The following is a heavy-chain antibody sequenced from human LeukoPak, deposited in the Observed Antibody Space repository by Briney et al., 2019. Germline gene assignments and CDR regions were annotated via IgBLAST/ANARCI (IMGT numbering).Heavy chain of an antibody. CDR1: GYTXTNYH. D-gene: IGHD3-3*01. V-gene: IGHV1-46*01. J-gene: IGHJ6*02. Sequence: ASVKVSCKASGYTXTNYHIHWVRQAPGQGLEWMGRTNPSGGSTTYAQKFQGRVTMTRNTSTTTVYMELSSLRSEDTAVYYCARDRENYDFWNGYLAYGMDVWGQGTTVTVSS. CDR3: ARDRENYDFWNGYLAYGMDV. CDR2: TNPSGGST.